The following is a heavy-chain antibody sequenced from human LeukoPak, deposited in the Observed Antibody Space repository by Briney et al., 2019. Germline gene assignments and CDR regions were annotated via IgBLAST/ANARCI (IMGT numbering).Heavy chain of an antibody. J-gene: IGHJ4*02. CDR3: TRAPPGMTMMTDY. Sequence: ASVTVSCKASGYTFTSYGISWVRQAPGQGLEWMGWISTNDGNTVYAQRLQGRVTMTTDTSTSVAYMELRSLTSDDTAVYYCTRAPPGMTMMTDYWGQGTLATVSS. D-gene: IGHD3-22*01. CDR2: ISTNDGNT. V-gene: IGHV1-18*01. CDR1: GYTFTSYG.